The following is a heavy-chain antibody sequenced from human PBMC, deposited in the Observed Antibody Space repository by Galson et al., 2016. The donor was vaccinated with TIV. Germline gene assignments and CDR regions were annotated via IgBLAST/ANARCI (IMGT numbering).Heavy chain of an antibody. CDR3: ARGRYCTATVCFRDWFDP. CDR1: GFTSGFTFGSYS. V-gene: IGHV3-48*02. CDR2: ITSASGTI. Sequence: SLRLSCAASGFTSGFTFGSYSMNWVRQAPGKGLEWISYITSASGTIKYADSVKGRFTISRDNARNSLFLHMNSLRDDDTAMYFCARGRYCTATVCFRDWFDPWGQGTLVTVSS. D-gene: IGHD2-8*02. J-gene: IGHJ5*02.